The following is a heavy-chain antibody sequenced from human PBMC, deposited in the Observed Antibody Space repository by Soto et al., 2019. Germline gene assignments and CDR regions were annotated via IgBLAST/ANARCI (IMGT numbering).Heavy chain of an antibody. CDR1: GFTFSTYG. CDR2: ISSGGTSI. J-gene: IGHJ4*02. Sequence: GGSLRLSCAASGFTFSTYGMNWVRQAPGKGLEWVSSISSGGTSIFYADSVKGRFTISRDYAKNSLYLQLDSLRAEDTAVYYCATDNGYNCNYDYWGLGTLVTVSS. D-gene: IGHD1-20*01. V-gene: IGHV3-21*01. CDR3: ATDNGYNCNYDY.